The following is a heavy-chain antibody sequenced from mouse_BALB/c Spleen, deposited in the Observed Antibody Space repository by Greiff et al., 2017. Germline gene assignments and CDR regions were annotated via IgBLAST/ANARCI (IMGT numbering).Heavy chain of an antibody. V-gene: IGHV3-8*02. CDR3: ARIYGNYEGAMDY. CDR2: ISYSGST. D-gene: IGHD2-1*01. CDR1: GDSITSGY. J-gene: IGHJ4*01. Sequence: DVQLVESGPSLVKPSQTLSLTCSVTGDSITSGYWNWIRKFPGNKLEYMGYISYSGSTYYNPSLKSRISITRDTSKNQYYLQLNSVTTEDTATYYCARIYGNYEGAMDYWGQGTSVTVSS.